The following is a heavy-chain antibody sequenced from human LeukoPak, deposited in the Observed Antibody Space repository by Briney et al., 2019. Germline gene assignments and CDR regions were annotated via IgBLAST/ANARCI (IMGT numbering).Heavy chain of an antibody. Sequence: ASVKVSCKTSGYTFTACHIHWVRQAPGQGLEWMGWIDPNSGVTNYAQRFRGRVTMTRDTSISSAYMELSRLRSDDTAVYYCARVMPLYYFDSWGQGTLVTVSS. CDR2: IDPNSGVT. J-gene: IGHJ4*02. D-gene: IGHD2-2*01. CDR1: GYTFTACH. V-gene: IGHV1-2*02. CDR3: ARVMPLYYFDS.